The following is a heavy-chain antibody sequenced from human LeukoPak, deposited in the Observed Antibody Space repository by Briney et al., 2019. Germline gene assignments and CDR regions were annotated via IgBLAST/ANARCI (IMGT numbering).Heavy chain of an antibody. CDR3: ARGWNSSSWYHYFDY. CDR2: INAGNGNT. V-gene: IGHV1-3*01. Sequence: ASVKVSCKASGYTFTSYAMHWVRQAPGQRLEWMGWINAGNGNTKYSQKFQGRVTITRDTSASTAYMELSSLRSEDTAVYYCARGWNSSSWYHYFDYWGQGTLVTVSS. J-gene: IGHJ4*02. D-gene: IGHD6-13*01. CDR1: GYTFTSYA.